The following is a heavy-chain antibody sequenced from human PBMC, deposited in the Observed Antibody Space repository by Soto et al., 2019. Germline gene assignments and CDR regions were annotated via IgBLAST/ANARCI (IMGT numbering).Heavy chain of an antibody. CDR1: GGSISSTNW. CDR2: IYHNGSP. D-gene: IGHD3-10*01. J-gene: IGHJ6*02. Sequence: QVQLQESGPGLVQPSGTLSLTCAVSGGSISSTNWWSWVRQSPGKGLEWIGEIYHNGSPDYNPSLKSRVIISVDKSKNHVFLKLTSVTAADTAMYFCGRWLGTSYGMDVWCQGTAVNVSS. CDR3: GRWLGTSYGMDV. V-gene: IGHV4-4*02.